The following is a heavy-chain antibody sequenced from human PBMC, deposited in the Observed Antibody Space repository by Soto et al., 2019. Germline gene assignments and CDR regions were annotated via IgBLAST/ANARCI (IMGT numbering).Heavy chain of an antibody. D-gene: IGHD2-15*01. CDR2: MYYTGST. J-gene: IGHJ4*02. CDR1: GGSISSYY. CDR3: ARNAGCSCGSCYAGFDY. V-gene: IGHV4-59*01. Sequence: QVQLQESGPGLVKPPETLSLTCTDSGGSISSYYLSWVRQPPGKGLEWIGYMYYTGSTNYNPTLKSRVTISVYTHKNQFSLKLSTVTASDTGVYYCARNAGCSCGSCYAGFDYWGQGTMVTVSS.